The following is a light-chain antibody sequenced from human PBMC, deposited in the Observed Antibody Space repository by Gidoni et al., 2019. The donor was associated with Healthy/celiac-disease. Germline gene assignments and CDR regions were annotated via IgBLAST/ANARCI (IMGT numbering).Light chain of an antibody. CDR2: AAS. Sequence: AIQMTQSPSYLSASVGDRVTITCRASQGIRNDLGWYQQKPGKAPKLLIYAASSLQSGVPSRFSGSGSGTDLTLTISSLQPEDFATYYCLQDYNYPRTFGQGTKVEIK. V-gene: IGKV1-6*01. J-gene: IGKJ1*01. CDR3: LQDYNYPRT. CDR1: QGIRND.